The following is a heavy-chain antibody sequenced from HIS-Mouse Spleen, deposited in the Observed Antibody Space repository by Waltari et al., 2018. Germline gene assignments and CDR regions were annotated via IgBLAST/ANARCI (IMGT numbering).Heavy chain of an antibody. CDR1: GFHFRSHA. CDR2: ISYDGSNK. J-gene: IGHJ4*02. D-gene: IGHD3-10*01. CDR3: AREGDL. Sequence: QVQLVESGGGVVQPGRSLGLSCSASGFHFRSHAMHWVRQAPGKGLEWVAVISYDGSNKYYADSVKGRFTISRDNSKNTLYLQMNSLRAEDTAVYYCAREGDLWGQGTLVTVPS. V-gene: IGHV3-30-3*01.